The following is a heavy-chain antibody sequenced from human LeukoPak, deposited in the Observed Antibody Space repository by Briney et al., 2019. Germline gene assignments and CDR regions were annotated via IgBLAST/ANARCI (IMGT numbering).Heavy chain of an antibody. D-gene: IGHD1-1*01. CDR3: ARRSGTEERGYFDY. Sequence: TLSLTCTVSGGSISSGGYYWSWIRQHPWKGLEWIGYIYYSGSTYYNPSLKSRVTISVDTSKNQFSLKLSSVTAADTAVYYCARRSGTEERGYFDYWGQGTLVTVSS. CDR1: GGSISSGGYY. V-gene: IGHV4-31*03. CDR2: IYYSGST. J-gene: IGHJ4*02.